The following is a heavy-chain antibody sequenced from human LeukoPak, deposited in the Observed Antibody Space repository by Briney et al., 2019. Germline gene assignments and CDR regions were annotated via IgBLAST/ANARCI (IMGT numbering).Heavy chain of an antibody. CDR2: IKSKTDGGTT. CDR3: ATEGYSYGYSFDY. CDR1: GFTFSNAW. J-gene: IGHJ4*02. Sequence: GGSLRLSCAASGFTFSNAWMSWVRQAPGKGLEWVGRIKSKTDGGTTGYAAPVKGRFTISRDESKNTLCLQMNSLKTEDTAVYYCATEGYSYGYSFDYWGQGTLVTVSS. D-gene: IGHD5-18*01. V-gene: IGHV3-15*01.